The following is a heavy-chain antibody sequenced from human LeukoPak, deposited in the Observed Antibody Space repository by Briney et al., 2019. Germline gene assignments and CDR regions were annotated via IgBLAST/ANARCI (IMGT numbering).Heavy chain of an antibody. D-gene: IGHD3-10*01. J-gene: IGHJ4*02. CDR1: GGSISSYY. CDR2: TYYSGST. V-gene: IGHV4-59*08. Sequence: PSETLCLTRTVSGGSISSYYWSWIRQPPGKGLEWIGYTYYSGSTNYNLSLKSRVTISVDTSKNQFSLKLSSVTAADTAVYYCASQSSGGGPFDYWGQGTLVTVSS. CDR3: ASQSSGGGPFDY.